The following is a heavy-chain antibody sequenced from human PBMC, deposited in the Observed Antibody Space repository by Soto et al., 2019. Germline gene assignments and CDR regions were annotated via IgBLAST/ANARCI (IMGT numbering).Heavy chain of an antibody. Sequence: SETLSLTCTVSGGSISSGGYYWSWIRQHPGKGLEWIGYIYYSGSTYYNPSLKSRVTISVDTSKNQFSLKLTSVTAADSAVYYCARGRPGYAFAWGQGTLVTVSS. CDR2: IYYSGST. D-gene: IGHD5-18*01. CDR1: GGSISSGGYY. J-gene: IGHJ5*02. CDR3: ARGRPGYAFA. V-gene: IGHV4-31*03.